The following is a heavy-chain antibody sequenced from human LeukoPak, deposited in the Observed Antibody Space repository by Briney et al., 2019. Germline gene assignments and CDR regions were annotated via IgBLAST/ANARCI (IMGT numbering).Heavy chain of an antibody. Sequence: PGGSLRLSCAASGFTFSSYAISWVRQAPGKGLEWVSAISGSGGSTYYADSVKGRFTISRDNSKNTLYLQMNSLRAEDTAVYYCARAPGRFLEWLGTEYWGQGTLVTVSS. CDR1: GFTFSSYA. CDR2: ISGSGGST. CDR3: ARAPGRFLEWLGTEY. D-gene: IGHD3-3*01. J-gene: IGHJ4*02. V-gene: IGHV3-23*01.